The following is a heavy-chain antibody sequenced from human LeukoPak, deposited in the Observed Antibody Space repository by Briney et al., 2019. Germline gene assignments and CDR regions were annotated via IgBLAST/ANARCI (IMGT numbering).Heavy chain of an antibody. Sequence: PSETLSLTCTVSRGSISSYYWSWVRQPPGEGLGWIGYIYYSGSTNYNPSLKSRVTISLDTSKNQFSLKLISVTAADTAIYYCARVQSSGHDYWGQGTLVTVSS. D-gene: IGHD6-19*01. J-gene: IGHJ4*02. V-gene: IGHV4-59*01. CDR1: RGSISSYY. CDR3: ARVQSSGHDY. CDR2: IYYSGST.